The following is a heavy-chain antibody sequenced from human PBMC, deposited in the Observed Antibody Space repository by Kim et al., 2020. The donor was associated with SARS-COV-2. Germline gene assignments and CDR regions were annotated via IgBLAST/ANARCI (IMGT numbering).Heavy chain of an antibody. D-gene: IGHD3-16*02. J-gene: IGHJ6*02. Sequence: GGSLRLSCAASGFTSDDYGMSWVRQAPGKGLEWVSGINWNGGSTCYADSVKGRFTISRDNAKNSLYLQMNSLRAEDTALYYCARWHRHYHYGMDVWGQGTTVTVSS. CDR2: INWNGGST. CDR1: GFTSDDYG. CDR3: ARWHRHYHYGMDV. V-gene: IGHV3-20*04.